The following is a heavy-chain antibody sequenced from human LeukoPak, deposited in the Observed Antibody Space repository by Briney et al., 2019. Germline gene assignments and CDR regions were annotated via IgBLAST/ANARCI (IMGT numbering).Heavy chain of an antibody. Sequence: SSETLSLTCTVSGGSISSSSYYWGWIRQPPGKGLEWIGSIYYSGSTYYNPSLKSRVTISVDTSKNQFSLKLSSVTAADTAVYYCARDVTSRTFTMIVALIGAYFDYWGQGTLVTVSS. CDR1: GGSISSSSYY. V-gene: IGHV4-39*07. D-gene: IGHD3-22*01. J-gene: IGHJ4*02. CDR2: IYYSGST. CDR3: ARDVTSRTFTMIVALIGAYFDY.